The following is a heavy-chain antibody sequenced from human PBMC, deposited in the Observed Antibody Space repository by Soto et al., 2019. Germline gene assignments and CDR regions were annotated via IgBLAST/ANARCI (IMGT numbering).Heavy chain of an antibody. CDR3: ARKEVGATLKDFDY. Sequence: QVQLAQSEAEVKKPGASVKVSCKASGYTFTSYGVTWVRQAPGQGLEWMGWISAYDGNTNYAQKVQDRVTMTTDTSTSTAYMELKSLSSDDTAVYYCARKEVGATLKDFDYWGQGTLVTVSS. V-gene: IGHV1-18*01. J-gene: IGHJ4*02. CDR2: ISAYDGNT. D-gene: IGHD1-26*01. CDR1: GYTFTSYG.